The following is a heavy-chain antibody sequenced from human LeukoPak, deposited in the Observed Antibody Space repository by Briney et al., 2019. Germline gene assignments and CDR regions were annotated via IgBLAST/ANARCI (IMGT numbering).Heavy chain of an antibody. CDR2: ISGSGGST. J-gene: IGHJ6*03. D-gene: IGHD2-2*01. Sequence: GGSLRLSCAASGFTFSRYWMTWVRQAPGKGLEWVSAISGSGGSTYYADSVKGRFTISRDNSKNTLYLQMNSLRAEDTAVYYCAKVNRRSSTLDYYYMDVWGKGTTVTVSS. CDR1: GFTFSRYW. CDR3: AKVNRRSSTLDYYYMDV. V-gene: IGHV3-23*01.